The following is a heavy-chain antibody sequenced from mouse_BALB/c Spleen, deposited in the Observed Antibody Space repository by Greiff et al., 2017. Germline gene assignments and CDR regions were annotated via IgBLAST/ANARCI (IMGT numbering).Heavy chain of an antibody. CDR3: ARIHYYGYETY. CDR1: GFTFSSFG. Sequence: VQLKESGGGLVQPGGSRKLSCAASGFTFSSFGMHWVRQAPEKGLEWVAYISSGSSTIYYADTVKGRFTISRDNPKNTLFLQMTSLRSEDTAMYYCARIHYYGYETYWGQGTLVTVSA. CDR2: ISSGSSTI. V-gene: IGHV5-17*02. D-gene: IGHD1-2*01. J-gene: IGHJ3*01.